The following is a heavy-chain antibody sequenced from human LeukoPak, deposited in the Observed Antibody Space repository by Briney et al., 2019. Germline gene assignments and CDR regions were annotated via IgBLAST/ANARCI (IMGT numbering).Heavy chain of an antibody. V-gene: IGHV3-30*18. J-gene: IGHJ4*02. CDR3: AKGRMPIAAAGESDLDY. CDR1: GFTFSSYG. D-gene: IGHD6-13*01. CDR2: ISYDGSNK. Sequence: GGSLRLSCAASGFTFSSYGMHWVRQAPGKGLEWVAVISYDGSNKYYADSVKGRFTISRDNSKNTLYLQMNSLRAEDTAVYYCAKGRMPIAAAGESDLDYWGQGTLVTVSS.